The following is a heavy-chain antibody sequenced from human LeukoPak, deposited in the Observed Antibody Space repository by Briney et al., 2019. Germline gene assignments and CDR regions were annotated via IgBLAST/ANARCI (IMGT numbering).Heavy chain of an antibody. D-gene: IGHD2-2*01. Sequence: GGSLRLSCAAPGFTFSSYAMSCVRQAPGKRLEWVSAISGSGGSTYYADSVKGRFTISRDNSKNTLYLQMNSLRAEDTAVYYCAKDLDIVVVPAAMYAFDIWGQGTMVTVSS. CDR1: GFTFSSYA. CDR3: AKDLDIVVVPAAMYAFDI. V-gene: IGHV3-23*01. J-gene: IGHJ3*02. CDR2: ISGSGGST.